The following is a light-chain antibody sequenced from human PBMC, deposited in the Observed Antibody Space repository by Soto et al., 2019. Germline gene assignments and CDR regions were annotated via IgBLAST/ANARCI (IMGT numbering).Light chain of an antibody. CDR3: QQYASSPIT. CDR2: TAS. V-gene: IGKV3-20*01. J-gene: IGKJ4*01. CDR1: QSVGRNY. Sequence: EIVLTQSPGTLSVSPGEKATLSCRASQSVGRNYLAWYQQKPGQAPRLLIYTASSRATGIPDRFSGSGSGTDFPLTITRLEPEDFAVYYCQQYASSPITFGGGTKVATK.